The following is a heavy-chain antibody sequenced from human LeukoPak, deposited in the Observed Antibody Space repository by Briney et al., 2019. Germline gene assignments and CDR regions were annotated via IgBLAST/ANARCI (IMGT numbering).Heavy chain of an antibody. Sequence: PGGSLRLSCAASGFTFSSYEMNWVRQAPGKGLEWVSYISSSGSTIYYADSVKGRFTISRVNAKNSLYLQMNSLRAEDTAVYYCARESVAAAGTGTHYYYYGMDVWGKGTTVTVSS. CDR1: GFTFSSYE. D-gene: IGHD6-13*01. V-gene: IGHV3-48*03. CDR3: ARESVAAAGTGTHYYYYGMDV. J-gene: IGHJ6*04. CDR2: ISSSGSTI.